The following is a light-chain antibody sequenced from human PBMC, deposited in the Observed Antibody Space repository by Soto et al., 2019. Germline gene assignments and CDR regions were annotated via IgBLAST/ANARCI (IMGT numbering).Light chain of an antibody. CDR2: DVS. CDR3: SSRTSGSTPYV. Sequence: QSALTQPASVSGSPGQSITMSCTGTSSDVGAYNYVSWYQQHPGKAPKLMIYDVSNRPSGVSTRFSGSKSEYTASLTISGLQAEDEADYYCSSRTSGSTPYVFGTGTKVTVL. J-gene: IGLJ1*01. V-gene: IGLV2-14*01. CDR1: SSDVGAYNY.